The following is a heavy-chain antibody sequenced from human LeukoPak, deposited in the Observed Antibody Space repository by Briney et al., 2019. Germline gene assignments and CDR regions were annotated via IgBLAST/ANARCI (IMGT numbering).Heavy chain of an antibody. V-gene: IGHV3-23*01. J-gene: IGHJ4*02. Sequence: GGSLRLSCAASGFTFSSYAMSWVRQAPGKGLEWVSDISGSGGSAYYADSVKGRFTISRDNSKNTLYLQMNSLRAEDTAVYYCAKDPPHTVTTIAGDYWGQGTLVTVSS. CDR3: AKDPPHTVTTIAGDY. D-gene: IGHD4-17*01. CDR1: GFTFSSYA. CDR2: ISGSGGSA.